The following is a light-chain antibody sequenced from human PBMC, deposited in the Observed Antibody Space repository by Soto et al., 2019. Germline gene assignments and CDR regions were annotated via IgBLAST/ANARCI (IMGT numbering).Light chain of an antibody. CDR2: EVN. J-gene: IGLJ2*01. Sequence: QSVLTQPPSASGSPGQSITISCTGTSSDVGGYNYVSWYQQHRGKAPKLMIYEVNKRPSGVPDRFSGSKSDNTASLTVSGLQAEDEADYYCTSYADTRNFGVVFGGGTKLTVL. V-gene: IGLV2-8*01. CDR3: TSYADTRNFGVV. CDR1: SSDVGGYNY.